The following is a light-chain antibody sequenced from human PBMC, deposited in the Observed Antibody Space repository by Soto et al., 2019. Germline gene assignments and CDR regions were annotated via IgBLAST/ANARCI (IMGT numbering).Light chain of an antibody. Sequence: DIQMTQSPSSLSASVGDRVTITCQASQNINNYLNWYQQKPGRAPNLLIYDASRLQSGVPSRFSGSGGGTDFTLSISSVQPEDFATYSCQQSYMDPITFGQGTRLEI. V-gene: IGKV1-39*01. CDR2: DAS. J-gene: IGKJ5*01. CDR3: QQSYMDPIT. CDR1: QNINNY.